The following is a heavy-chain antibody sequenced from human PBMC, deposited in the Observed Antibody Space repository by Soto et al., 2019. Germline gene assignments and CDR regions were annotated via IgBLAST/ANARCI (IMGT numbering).Heavy chain of an antibody. CDR3: ARAQLSMVRGNWFDP. CDR2: IYYSGST. D-gene: IGHD3-10*01. Sequence: QVQLQESGPGLVKPSQTLSLTCTVSGGSISSGDYYWSWLRQPPGKRLEWIGYIYYSGSTYYNPSLKSRVTISVDTSKSQFSLKLSSVIAADTAVYYCARAQLSMVRGNWFDPWGQGTLVTVSS. J-gene: IGHJ5*02. CDR1: GGSISSGDYY. V-gene: IGHV4-30-4*01.